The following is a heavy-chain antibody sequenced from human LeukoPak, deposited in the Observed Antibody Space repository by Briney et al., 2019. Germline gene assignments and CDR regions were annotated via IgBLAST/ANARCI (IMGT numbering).Heavy chain of an antibody. V-gene: IGHV4-34*01. D-gene: IGHD7-27*01. CDR1: GGSFSGYY. CDR2: INHSGST. CDR3: AGQPLGSLDY. J-gene: IGHJ4*02. Sequence: SETLSLTCAVYGGSFSGYYWSWIRQPPGKGLEWIGEINHSGSTNYNPSLKSRVTVSVDTSKNQFSLKLSSVTAADTAVYYCAGQPLGSLDYWGQGTLVTVSS.